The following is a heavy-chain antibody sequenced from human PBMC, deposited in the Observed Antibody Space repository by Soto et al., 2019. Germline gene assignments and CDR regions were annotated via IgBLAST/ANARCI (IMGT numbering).Heavy chain of an antibody. Sequence: LRLSCAASGFTFSSYWMHWVRQAPGKGLVWVSRINSDGSSTNYADFVEGRFAISRDNAKNTLYLQMNSLRVEDTAVYYCSRVGGSTWHWGQGTLVTVSS. CDR2: INSDGSST. J-gene: IGHJ4*02. CDR1: GFTFSSYW. V-gene: IGHV3-74*01. CDR3: SRVGGSTWH. D-gene: IGHD1-26*01.